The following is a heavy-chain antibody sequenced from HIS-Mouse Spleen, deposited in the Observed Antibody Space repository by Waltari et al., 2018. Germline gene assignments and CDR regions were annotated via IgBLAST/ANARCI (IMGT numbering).Heavy chain of an antibody. Sequence: QLQLQESAPGLVKPSETLSLTGIVPGGSISSSSYYWGWLRQPPGKGLEWIGSIYYSGDTNYNPSLKSRVTISVDTSKNQFSLKLSSVTAADTAVYYCAREIPYSSSWYDWYFDLWGRGTLVTVSS. CDR1: GGSISSSSYY. CDR2: IYYSGDT. D-gene: IGHD6-13*01. CDR3: AREIPYSSSWYDWYFDL. J-gene: IGHJ2*01. V-gene: IGHV4-39*07.